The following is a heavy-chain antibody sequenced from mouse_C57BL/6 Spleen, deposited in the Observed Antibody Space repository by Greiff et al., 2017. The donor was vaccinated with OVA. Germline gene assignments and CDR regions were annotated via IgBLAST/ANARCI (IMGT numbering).Heavy chain of an antibody. CDR2: INPNNGGT. CDR3: ARRAYRFVGYFDV. D-gene: IGHD6-5*01. Sequence: EVQLQQSGPELVKPGASVKISCKASGYTFTDYYMNWVKQSHGKSLEWIGDINPNNGGTSYNQKFKGKATLTVDKSSSTAYMELRSLTSEDSAVDYCARRAYRFVGYFDVWGTGTTVTVSS. V-gene: IGHV1-26*01. J-gene: IGHJ1*03. CDR1: GYTFTDYY.